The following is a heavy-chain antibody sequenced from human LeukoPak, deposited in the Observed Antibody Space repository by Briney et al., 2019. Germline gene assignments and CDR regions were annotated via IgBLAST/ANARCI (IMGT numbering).Heavy chain of an antibody. V-gene: IGHV1-69*04. CDR3: ARYIVVVPAASHYYYGMDV. CDR1: GGTFSSYA. J-gene: IGHJ6*02. D-gene: IGHD2-2*01. CDR2: IIPILGIA. Sequence: ASVKVSCKASGGTFSSYAISWVRQAPGQGLEWMGRIIPILGIANYAQKFQGRVTITADKSTSTAYMELSSLRSEDTAVYYCARYIVVVPAASHYYYGMDVWGQGTTVTVSS.